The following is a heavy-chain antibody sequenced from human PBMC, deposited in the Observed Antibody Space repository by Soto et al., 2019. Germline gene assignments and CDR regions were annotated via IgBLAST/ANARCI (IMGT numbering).Heavy chain of an antibody. CDR1: VYTFTCYY. J-gene: IGHJ5*02. Sequence: XSVKLSCKGSVYTFTCYYMHWVRQAPGQGLEWMGWINPNSGGTNYAQKFQGRVTMTRDTSISTAYMELSRLRSDDTAVYYCARGRYSSSSVWFDHWGQGTLVTVSS. D-gene: IGHD6-6*01. V-gene: IGHV1-2*02. CDR2: INPNSGGT. CDR3: ARGRYSSSSVWFDH.